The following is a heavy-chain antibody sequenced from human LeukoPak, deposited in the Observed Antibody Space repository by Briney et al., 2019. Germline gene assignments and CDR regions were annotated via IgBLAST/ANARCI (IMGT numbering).Heavy chain of an antibody. V-gene: IGHV3-7*01. CDR2: IKQDGREK. Sequence: GGSLRLSCAASGFTFSSYWMSWVRQAPGKGLEWVANIKQDGREKYYVDSVKGRFTISRDNAKSSLYLQMNSLRAEDTAVYYCAREDDYYDSSGYKTYNWFDPWGQGTLVTVSS. J-gene: IGHJ5*02. CDR3: AREDDYYDSSGYKTYNWFDP. CDR1: GFTFSSYW. D-gene: IGHD3-22*01.